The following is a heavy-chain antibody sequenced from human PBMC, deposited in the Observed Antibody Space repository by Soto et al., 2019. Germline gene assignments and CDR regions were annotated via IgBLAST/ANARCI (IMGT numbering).Heavy chain of an antibody. J-gene: IGHJ4*02. D-gene: IGHD1-1*01. CDR1: GGTFSSYA. CDR3: GRDDNTSGH. CDR2: INPICGST. Sequence: SVKVSCKASGGTFSSYAISWVRQAPGQGLEWMGIINPICGSTTFAQKFEGRVTMTRDKSTRTVYMELNGLRSEDTAVYYCGRDDNTSGHWGQGTLVTVSS. V-gene: IGHV1-69*04.